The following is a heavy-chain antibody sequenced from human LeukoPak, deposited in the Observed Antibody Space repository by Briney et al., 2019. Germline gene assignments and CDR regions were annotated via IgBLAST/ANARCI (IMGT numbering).Heavy chain of an antibody. Sequence: GGSLRLSCSAFGFTFSDYDMNWVRQALGKGLEWVSSISGRTSHIYYGESVKGRFTISRDNAKNSLYLQMNSLGAEDTAVYYCGRAFPPLRTSSAGDLWGQGTLVAVSS. D-gene: IGHD3-16*01. J-gene: IGHJ4*02. CDR1: GFTFSDYD. V-gene: IGHV3-21*01. CDR3: GRAFPPLRTSSAGDL. CDR2: ISGRTSHI.